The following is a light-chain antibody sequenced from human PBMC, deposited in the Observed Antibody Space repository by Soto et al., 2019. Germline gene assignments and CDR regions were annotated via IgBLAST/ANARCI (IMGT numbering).Light chain of an antibody. CDR3: QSYDSSLSGL. Sequence: QSVLTQPPSVSGAPGQRVTISCTGSSSNIGAGYDVHWYQQLPGTAPKLFIYGNSNRPSGVPDRFSGSKSGTSASLAITGLQAEDEADYYCQSYDSSLSGLFGTGTKLTVL. CDR1: SSNIGAGYD. J-gene: IGLJ1*01. CDR2: GNS. V-gene: IGLV1-40*01.